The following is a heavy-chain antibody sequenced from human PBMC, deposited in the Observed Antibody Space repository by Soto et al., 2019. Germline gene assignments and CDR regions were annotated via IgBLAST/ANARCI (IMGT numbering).Heavy chain of an antibody. J-gene: IGHJ6*02. CDR1: GGSISSGGYS. CDR3: ARVPDV. V-gene: IGHV4-30-2*01. Sequence: SETLSLTCAVSGGSISSGGYSWTWIRQPPGKGLDWIGYIYHSGSTYHNPSLKFRVTISVDRSKNQFSLKLNSVTAADTAVYYCARVPDVWGQGTTVTVS. CDR2: IYHSGST.